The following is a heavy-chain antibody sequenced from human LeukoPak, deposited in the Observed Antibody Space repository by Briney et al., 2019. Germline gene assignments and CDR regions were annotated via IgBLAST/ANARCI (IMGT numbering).Heavy chain of an antibody. CDR3: ARDLHAQGFGESFDY. CDR2: INPYNGNT. Sequence: GASVKVSCKATGYTFTTYGISWVRQAPGQGLEWMGWINPYNGNTNSAQQLQGRVTMTTDTSTNTAYMELRSLRSDDTAVYYCARDLHAQGFGESFDYWDQGTLVTVSS. CDR1: GYTFTTYG. J-gene: IGHJ4*02. D-gene: IGHD3-10*01. V-gene: IGHV1-18*01.